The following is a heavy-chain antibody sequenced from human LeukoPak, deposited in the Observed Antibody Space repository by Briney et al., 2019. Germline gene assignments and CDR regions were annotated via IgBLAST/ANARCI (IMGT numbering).Heavy chain of an antibody. CDR2: ISSSSSYI. V-gene: IGHV3-21*01. CDR3: ARDGDFPSPFDI. J-gene: IGHJ3*02. Sequence: GGSLRLSCAASGFTFSSYSMNWVRQAPGKGLEWVSSISSSSSYIYYADSVKGRFTISRDNAKNSLYLQMNSLRADDTAVYYCARDGDFPSPFDIWGQGTMVTVSS. D-gene: IGHD4-17*01. CDR1: GFTFSSYS.